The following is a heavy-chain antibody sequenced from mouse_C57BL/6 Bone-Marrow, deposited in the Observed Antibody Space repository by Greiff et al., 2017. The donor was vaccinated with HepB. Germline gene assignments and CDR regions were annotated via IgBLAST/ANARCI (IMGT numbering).Heavy chain of an antibody. CDR1: GYTFTDYY. D-gene: IGHD2-2*01. Sequence: QVQLQQSGAELVRPGASVKLSCKASGYTFTDYYINWVKQRPGQGLEWIARIYPGSGNTYYNEKFKGKATLTAEKSSSTAYMQLSSLTSEDSAVYFCAREEDMVTTGDYYAMDYWGQGTSVTVSS. CDR3: AREEDMVTTGDYYAMDY. V-gene: IGHV1-76*01. J-gene: IGHJ4*01. CDR2: IYPGSGNT.